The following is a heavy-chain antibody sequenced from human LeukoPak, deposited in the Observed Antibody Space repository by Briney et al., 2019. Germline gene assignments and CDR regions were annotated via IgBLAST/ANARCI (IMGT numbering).Heavy chain of an antibody. CDR1: GFTFDDYS. D-gene: IGHD6-13*01. J-gene: IGHJ5*02. Sequence: PGGSLRLSCAASGFTFDDYSMHWVRQPPGKGLEWVSLITWDGGSTYYADSVKGRFTISRDNSKNTLYLQMNSLRAEDTAVYYCARYSSSWYGGRWFDPWGQGTLVTVSS. V-gene: IGHV3-43*01. CDR2: ITWDGGST. CDR3: ARYSSSWYGGRWFDP.